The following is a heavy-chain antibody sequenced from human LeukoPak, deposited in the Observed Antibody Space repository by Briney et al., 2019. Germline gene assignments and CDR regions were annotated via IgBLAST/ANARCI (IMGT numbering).Heavy chain of an antibody. J-gene: IGHJ5*02. CDR3: AKAPVAPAAPNWFDP. CDR2: IVVGSGAT. Sequence: PLASVKVSCKTSGFTFSTSAVQWVRQARGQRLEWIGWIVVGSGATNYAQSLQGRFTITRDMSTNTAYLELSSLGSEDSAVYYCAKAPVAPAAPNWFDPWGQGTLVTVSS. V-gene: IGHV1-58*01. D-gene: IGHD2-2*01. CDR1: GFTFSTSA.